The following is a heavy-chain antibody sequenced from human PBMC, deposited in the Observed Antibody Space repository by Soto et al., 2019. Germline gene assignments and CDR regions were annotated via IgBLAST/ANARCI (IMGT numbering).Heavy chain of an antibody. CDR3: AIRLSGPKEEYNAYFFSGLDV. D-gene: IGHD1-1*01. Sequence: GESLKISCQGSGYSFTTHWITWVRQTPGKGLEWMGRIDPSNSYINYSPSFQGHVTISVARSISTAYLQWSGLEASDNAIYYCAIRLSGPKEEYNAYFFSGLDVWGPGTKVTVSS. CDR2: IDPSNSYI. J-gene: IGHJ6*02. V-gene: IGHV5-10-1*01. CDR1: GYSFTTHW.